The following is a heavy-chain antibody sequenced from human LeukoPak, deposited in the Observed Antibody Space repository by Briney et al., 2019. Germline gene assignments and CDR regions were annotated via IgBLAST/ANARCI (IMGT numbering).Heavy chain of an antibody. V-gene: IGHV5-51*01. CDR3: ARPTYSSGSLLFDS. CDR2: IYPADSDT. D-gene: IGHD6-25*01. Sequence: GESLKISCKGSGYTFTSYWIAWVRQMPGKGLEWMGSIYPADSDTKYSPSFQGQVTISADKSISTAFLQWTNLKASDTAMYYCARPTYSSGSLLFDSWGQGTLVTVSS. CDR1: GYTFTSYW. J-gene: IGHJ4*02.